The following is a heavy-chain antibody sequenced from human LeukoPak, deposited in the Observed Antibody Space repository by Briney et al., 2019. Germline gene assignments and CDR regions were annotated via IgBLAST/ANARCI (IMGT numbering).Heavy chain of an antibody. Sequence: SETLSLTCTVSGGSISSSSYYWGWIRQPLGKGLEWIGSIYYSGSTYYNPSLKSRVTISVDTSKNQFSLKLSSVTAADTAVYYCARGLLWFGESPHYYYGMDVWGQGTTVTVSS. CDR3: ARGLLWFGESPHYYYGMDV. CDR1: GGSISSSSYY. D-gene: IGHD3-10*01. J-gene: IGHJ6*02. CDR2: IYYSGST. V-gene: IGHV4-39*01.